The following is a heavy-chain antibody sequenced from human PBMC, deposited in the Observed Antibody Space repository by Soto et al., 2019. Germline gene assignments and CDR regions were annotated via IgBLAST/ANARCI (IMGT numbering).Heavy chain of an antibody. V-gene: IGHV1-2*04. CDR3: ARAREAAGYDILTGPNWFDP. J-gene: IGHJ5*02. CDR2: INPNSGGT. Sequence: ASVKVSCKASGYTFTGYYMHWVRQAPGQGLEWMGWINPNSGGTNYAQKFQGWVTMTRDTSISTAYMELSRLRSGDTAVYYCARAREAAGYDILTGPNWFDPWGQGTLVTVSS. CDR1: GYTFTGYY. D-gene: IGHD3-9*01.